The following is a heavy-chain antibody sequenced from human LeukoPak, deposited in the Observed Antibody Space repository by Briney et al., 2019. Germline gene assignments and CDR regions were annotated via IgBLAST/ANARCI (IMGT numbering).Heavy chain of an antibody. J-gene: IGHJ4*02. CDR1: GFTFSSYW. D-gene: IGHD3-22*01. CDR2: IKQDGSEK. Sequence: PGGSLRLSCAASGFTFSSYWMSWVRQAPGKGLEWVANIKQDGSEKYYVDSVKGRFTTSRDNAKNSLYLQMNSLRAEDTAVYYCARQNYYDSSGYYYSGFDYWGQGTLVTVSS. V-gene: IGHV3-7*01. CDR3: ARQNYYDSSGYYYSGFDY.